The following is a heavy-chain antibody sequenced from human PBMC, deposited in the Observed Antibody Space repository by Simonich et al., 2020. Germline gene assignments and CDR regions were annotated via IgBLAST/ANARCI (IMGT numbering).Heavy chain of an antibody. J-gene: IGHJ2*01. V-gene: IGHV1-2*02. CDR2: INPNSGGT. CDR1: GYTLTGYY. CDR3: ARDSYSSWYFDL. D-gene: IGHD6-13*01. Sequence: QVQLVQSGAEVKKPGASVKVSCKASGYTLTGYYMHRVRQAPGQGLEWMGRINPNSGGTNYAQKLKGRVTRTRDTSISTAYMELSRLRSDDTAVYYCARDSYSSWYFDLWGRGTLVTVSS.